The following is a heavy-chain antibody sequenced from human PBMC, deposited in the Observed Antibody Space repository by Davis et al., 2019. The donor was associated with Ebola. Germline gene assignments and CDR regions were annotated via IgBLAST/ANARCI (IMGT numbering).Heavy chain of an antibody. V-gene: IGHV1-18*01. D-gene: IGHD6-13*01. CDR3: ARDRGMIAAAGTSGY. CDR1: GYTFTSYG. Sequence: ASVKVSCKASGYTFTSYGISWVRQAPGQGLEWMGCIIAYNGNTNYAQKLQGRVTMTRNTSISTAYMELSSLRSEDTAVYYCARDRGMIAAAGTSGYWGQGTLVTGSS. CDR2: IIAYNGNT. J-gene: IGHJ4*02.